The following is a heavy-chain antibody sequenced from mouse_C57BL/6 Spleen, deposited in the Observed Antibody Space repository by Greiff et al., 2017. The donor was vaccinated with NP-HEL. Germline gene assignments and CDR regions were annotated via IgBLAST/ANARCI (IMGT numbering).Heavy chain of an antibody. CDR1: GYSITSGYY. Sequence: EVKLMESGPGLVKPSQSLSLTCSVTGYSITSGYYWNWIRQFPGNKLEWMGYISYDGSNNYNPSLKNRIPITRDTSKNQFFLKLNSVTTEDTATYYCARGGYDPYFDYWGQGTTLTVSS. D-gene: IGHD2-2*01. CDR2: ISYDGSN. CDR3: ARGGYDPYFDY. V-gene: IGHV3-6*01. J-gene: IGHJ2*01.